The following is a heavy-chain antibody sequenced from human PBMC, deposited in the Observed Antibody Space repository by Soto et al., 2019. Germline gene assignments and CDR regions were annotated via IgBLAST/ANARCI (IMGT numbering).Heavy chain of an antibody. CDR1: GGSISSYY. D-gene: IGHD3-22*01. Sequence: QVQLQESAPGLVKPSETQSLTCTVSGGSISSYYWSWIRQPPGKGLEWIGYIYYSGSTNYNPALKSRSTISVDTSKNQFALKLSSVTAANTAVYYCARGYDSSGGFDYWGQGTLVIVSS. V-gene: IGHV4-59*01. J-gene: IGHJ4*02. CDR2: IYYSGST. CDR3: ARGYDSSGGFDY.